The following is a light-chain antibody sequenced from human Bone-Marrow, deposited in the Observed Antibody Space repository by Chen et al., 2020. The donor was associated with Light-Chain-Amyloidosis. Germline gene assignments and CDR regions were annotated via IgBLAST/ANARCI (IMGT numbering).Light chain of an antibody. CDR1: NIGSTS. CDR2: DDS. V-gene: IGLV3-21*02. Sequence: SYVLTPPSSVSVAPGQPATSACGGNNIGSTSVHWYQPTPGQAPLLVVYDDSDRPSGIPERLSGSNSGKTATLRISRVEAGDEADYYWQVWDRSSDRPVFGGGTKLTVL. J-gene: IGLJ3*02. CDR3: QVWDRSSDRPV.